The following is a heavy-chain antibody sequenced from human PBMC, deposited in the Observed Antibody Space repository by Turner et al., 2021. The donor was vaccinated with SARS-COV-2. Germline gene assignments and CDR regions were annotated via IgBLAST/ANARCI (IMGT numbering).Heavy chain of an antibody. CDR2: INHRGTT. Sequence: QVQLQQWGAGLLKPSETLSLPCGVYGGSFRGYLWRWVRQPPGKGPEWIGEINHRGTTNSNPSLKSRVTISVDTSKNQFSLNVTSVTPADTAVYYCARAVGMAASTRPNSGDSNAHRWFDFWGQGTLVTVSS. J-gene: IGHJ5*01. CDR1: GGSFRGYL. CDR3: ARAVGMAASTRPNSGDSNAHRWFDF. D-gene: IGHD4-4*01. V-gene: IGHV4-34*01.